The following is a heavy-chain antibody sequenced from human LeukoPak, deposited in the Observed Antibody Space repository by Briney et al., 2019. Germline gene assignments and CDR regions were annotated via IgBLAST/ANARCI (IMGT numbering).Heavy chain of an antibody. CDR2: YYNSGNT. J-gene: IGHJ4*02. Sequence: SETLSLTCTVSGGSISDYYWSWIRQPPGKRPEWIGYYYNSGNTNYNPSLRSRVTISVDTSKNQFSLKLSSVTAADTAVYYCASGYDFWSGYRFDYWGQGTLVTVSS. V-gene: IGHV4-59*12. CDR1: GGSISDYY. CDR3: ASGYDFWSGYRFDY. D-gene: IGHD3-3*01.